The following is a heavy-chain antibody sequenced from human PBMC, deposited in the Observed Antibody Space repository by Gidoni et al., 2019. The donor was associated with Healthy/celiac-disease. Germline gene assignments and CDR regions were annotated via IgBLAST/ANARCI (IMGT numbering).Heavy chain of an antibody. CDR3: ASNVGLYYYYGMDV. D-gene: IGHD3-16*01. Sequence: EVQLVESGGGLVQPGGSLRLSCAASGFTFSSYEMNWVRQAPGKGLEWVSYISSSGSTIYYADSVKGRFTISRDNAKNSLYLQMNSLRAEDTAVYYCASNVGLYYYYGMDVWGQGTTVTVSS. CDR2: ISSSGSTI. V-gene: IGHV3-48*03. CDR1: GFTFSSYE. J-gene: IGHJ6*02.